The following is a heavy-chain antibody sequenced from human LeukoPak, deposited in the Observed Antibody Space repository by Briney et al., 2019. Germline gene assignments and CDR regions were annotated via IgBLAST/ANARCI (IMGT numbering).Heavy chain of an antibody. CDR2: ISPSGDRT. J-gene: IGHJ4*02. Sequence: GGSLRLSCAASGITFGSYGMSWVRQAPGKGLEWVSFISPSGDRTSNADSVEGRFTISRDNPRDTLYLQMNSLRDEDTAGYYCAIMHGYYDGSGYWVQWGQGTLVTVSS. CDR1: GITFGSYG. V-gene: IGHV3-23*01. CDR3: AIMHGYYDGSGYWVQ. D-gene: IGHD3-22*01.